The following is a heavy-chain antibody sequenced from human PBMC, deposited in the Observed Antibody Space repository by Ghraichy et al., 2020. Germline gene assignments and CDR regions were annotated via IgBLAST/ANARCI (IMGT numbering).Heavy chain of an antibody. CDR1: GFTLSNFG. V-gene: IGHV3-30*18. CDR2: ISYDGSKK. D-gene: IGHD6-19*01. Sequence: GGSLRLSCAASGFTLSNFGMHWVRQAPGKGLEWVTLISYDGSKKYYGDSVKGRFTISRDNSKNALYLQMNSLRAEDTAVYYCAKDSSGWYASLNYFYYGMDVWGQGTTVTVSS. CDR3: AKDSSGWYASLNYFYYGMDV. J-gene: IGHJ6*02.